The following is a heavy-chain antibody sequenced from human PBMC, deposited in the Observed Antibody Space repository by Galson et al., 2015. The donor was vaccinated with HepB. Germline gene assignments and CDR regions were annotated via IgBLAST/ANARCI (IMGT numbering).Heavy chain of an antibody. V-gene: IGHV2-5*01. D-gene: IGHD2-2*02. CDR1: GFSLSTGGVA. CDR3: ARRRYCSSAACYKNAFDI. CDR2: IYWNGDK. Sequence: PALVKPTQTLTLTCTFSGFSLSTGGVAVGWIRQPPGKALEWLAVIYWNGDKYYSPFLKSRLTTTEGTFTNPVVLTMNNMDPADTGTYYCARRRYCSSAACYKNAFDIWGQGTMVTVSS. J-gene: IGHJ3*02.